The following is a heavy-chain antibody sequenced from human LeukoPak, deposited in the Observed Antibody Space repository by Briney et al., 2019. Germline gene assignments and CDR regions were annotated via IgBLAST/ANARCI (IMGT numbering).Heavy chain of an antibody. J-gene: IGHJ6*02. CDR2: ISYDGSNK. Sequence: GRSLRLSCAASGFTFSSYGMHWVRQAPGKGLEWVAVISYDGSNKYYADSVKGRFTISRDNAKNSLYLQMNSLRAEDTAVYYCARARIPIAVAGYYYGMDVWGQGTTVTVSS. CDR3: ARARIPIAVAGYYYGMDV. D-gene: IGHD6-19*01. V-gene: IGHV3-30*03. CDR1: GFTFSSYG.